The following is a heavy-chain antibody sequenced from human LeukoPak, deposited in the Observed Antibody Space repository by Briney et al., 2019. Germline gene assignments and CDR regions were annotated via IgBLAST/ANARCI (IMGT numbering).Heavy chain of an antibody. CDR2: INHSGST. V-gene: IGHV4-34*01. J-gene: IGHJ3*02. CDR1: GGSFSGYY. CDR3: ARGVGWDIVVVPAANDAFDI. D-gene: IGHD2-2*01. Sequence: SETLSVTCAVYGGSFSGYYWSWIRQPPGKGLEWIGEINHSGSTNYNPSLKSRVTISVDTSKNQFSLKLSSVTAADTAVYYCARGVGWDIVVVPAANDAFDIWGQGTMVTVSS.